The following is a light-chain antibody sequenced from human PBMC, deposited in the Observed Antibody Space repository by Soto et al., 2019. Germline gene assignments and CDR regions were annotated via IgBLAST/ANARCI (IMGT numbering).Light chain of an antibody. CDR2: DVT. J-gene: IGLJ2*01. V-gene: IGLV2-8*01. Sequence: QSALTQPHSASGSPGQSVTISCTGTSSDVGGYNYVSWYQQHPVNAPKLMIYDVTKRPSGVPERFSGSNSGNTESLTDSGLQAEDEADYFCSSYSGSSNTLVLGGGTKLTVL. CDR3: SSYSGSSNTLV. CDR1: SSDVGGYNY.